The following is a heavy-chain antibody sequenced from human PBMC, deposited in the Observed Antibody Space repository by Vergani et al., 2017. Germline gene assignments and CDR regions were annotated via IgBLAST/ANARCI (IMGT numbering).Heavy chain of an antibody. J-gene: IGHJ6*02. Sequence: QVQLQESGPGLVKPSETLSLTCTVSGGSISSYYWSWIRQPPGKGLEWIGYIYYSGSTNYNPSLKRRVTISVDTSKNQFSLNLSSVTAADTAVYYCARRPGGRHYYYGMDVWGQGTTVTVSS. CDR3: ARRPGGRHYYYGMDV. CDR1: GGSISSYY. D-gene: IGHD3-10*01. CDR2: IYYSGST. V-gene: IGHV4-59*08.